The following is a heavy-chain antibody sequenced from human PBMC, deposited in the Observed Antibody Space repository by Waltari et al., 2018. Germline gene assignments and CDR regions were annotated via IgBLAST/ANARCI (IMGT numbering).Heavy chain of an antibody. CDR1: GFTFSSYS. Sequence: EVQLVESGGGLVKPGGSLRLSCAASGFTFSSYSMNWVRQAPGKGLEWVSSISSSSSYTYYADSVKGRFTISRDNAKNSLYLQMNSLRAKDTAVYYCARVAAAGTRYYYYMDVWGKGTTVTVSS. V-gene: IGHV3-21*01. CDR3: ARVAAAGTRYYYYMDV. D-gene: IGHD6-13*01. CDR2: ISSSSSYT. J-gene: IGHJ6*03.